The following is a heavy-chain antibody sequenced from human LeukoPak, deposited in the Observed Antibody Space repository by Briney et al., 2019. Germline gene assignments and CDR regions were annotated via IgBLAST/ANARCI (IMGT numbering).Heavy chain of an antibody. Sequence: SETLSLTCAVYGGSLSGYHWNWIRQSPGKGLEWIGEINYGGSTKYTPSLEGRGTILIDTSKNQFSLKLTSVTAADTAVYYCARGFPPGSGSRGSHAFDVWGQGTMVTVSS. CDR3: ARGFPPGSGSRGSHAFDV. CDR2: INYGGST. V-gene: IGHV4-34*01. D-gene: IGHD6-19*01. J-gene: IGHJ3*01. CDR1: GGSLSGYH.